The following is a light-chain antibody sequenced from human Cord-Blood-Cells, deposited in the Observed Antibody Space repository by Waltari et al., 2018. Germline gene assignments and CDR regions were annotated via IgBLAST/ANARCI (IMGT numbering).Light chain of an antibody. CDR1: SGINVGTYR. Sequence: QAVLTQPSSLSASPGASASLTCTLRSGINVGTYRIYWYQQKPGSPPQYLLRYKSDSDKQQGSGVPSRFSGSNDASANAVILLISGLQSEDEADYYCMIWHSSAWVFGGGTKLTVL. J-gene: IGLJ3*02. CDR2: YKSDSDK. V-gene: IGLV5-45*02. CDR3: MIWHSSAWV.